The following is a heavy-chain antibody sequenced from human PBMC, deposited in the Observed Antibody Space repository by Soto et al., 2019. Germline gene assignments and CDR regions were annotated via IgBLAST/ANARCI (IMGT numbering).Heavy chain of an antibody. CDR3: TTTRGSYCSSTSCYWESYYYYMDV. CDR2: IKSKTDGGTT. V-gene: IGHV3-15*01. CDR1: GFTFSNAW. D-gene: IGHD2-2*01. J-gene: IGHJ6*03. Sequence: GGSLRLSCAASGFTFSNAWMSWVRQAPGKGLEWVGRIKSKTDGGTTDYAAPVKGRFTISRDDSKNTLYLQMNSLKTEDTAVYYCTTTRGSYCSSTSCYWESYYYYMDVWGKGTTVTVSS.